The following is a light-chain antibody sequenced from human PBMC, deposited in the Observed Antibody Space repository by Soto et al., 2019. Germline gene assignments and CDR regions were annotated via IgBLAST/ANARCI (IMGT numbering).Light chain of an antibody. CDR1: QSVSSY. J-gene: IGKJ1*01. V-gene: IGKV3-20*01. CDR3: QQYSSPPRT. CDR2: GAS. Sequence: EIVLTQSPGSLSLSPGERANLSCRASQSVSSYLAWYQQKPGQAPRLLIYGASSRATGFPDRFSGSGSGTDFSLTISRLEPEDSAVYYCQQYSSPPRTFGQGTRWIS.